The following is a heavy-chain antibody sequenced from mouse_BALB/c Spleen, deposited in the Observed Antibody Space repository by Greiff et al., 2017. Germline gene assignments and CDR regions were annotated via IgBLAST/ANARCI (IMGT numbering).Heavy chain of an antibody. Sequence: EVNLVESGGGLVKPGGSLKLSCAASGFTFSSYAMSWVRQTPEKRLEWVASISSGGSTYYPDSVKGRFTISRDNARNILYLQMSSLSSEDTAMYYCATPLYYAMDYWGQGTSVTVSS. CDR3: ATPLYYAMDY. V-gene: IGHV5-6-5*01. CDR1: GFTFSSYA. CDR2: ISSGGST. J-gene: IGHJ4*01.